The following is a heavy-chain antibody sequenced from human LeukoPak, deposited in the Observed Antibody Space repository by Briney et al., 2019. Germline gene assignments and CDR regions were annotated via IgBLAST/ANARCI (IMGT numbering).Heavy chain of an antibody. Sequence: GGSLRLSCAASGFSFSDYYMSWIRQAPGKGLEWVSYITHSGKSVYYADSVKGRFTISRDNAKNSLYLQMNSLRAGDTAVYYCARDDIILGAANWGQGTLVTVSS. V-gene: IGHV3-11*01. D-gene: IGHD1-26*01. J-gene: IGHJ4*02. CDR1: GFSFSDYY. CDR3: ARDDIILGAAN. CDR2: ITHSGKSV.